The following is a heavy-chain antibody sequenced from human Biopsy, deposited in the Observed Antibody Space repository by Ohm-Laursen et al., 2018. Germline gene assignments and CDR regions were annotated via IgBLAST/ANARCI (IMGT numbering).Heavy chain of an antibody. CDR2: IFYSGIT. J-gene: IGHJ5*02. V-gene: IGHV4-39*01. CDR3: ARHPTGFWFDP. Sequence: GTLSLTCPVSGGSVSSNAAYWAWIRQPPGKGLESIGSIFYSGITYYNPSLQSRVTMSVDTSKNQFFLNLTSVTAADTAVYYCARHPTGFWFDPWGQGTLVIVSS. CDR1: GGSVSSNAAY.